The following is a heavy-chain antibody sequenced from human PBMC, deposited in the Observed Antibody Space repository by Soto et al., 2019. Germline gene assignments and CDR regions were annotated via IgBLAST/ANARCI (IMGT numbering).Heavy chain of an antibody. J-gene: IGHJ6*03. V-gene: IGHV4-34*01. Sequence: PSETLSLTCAVYGGSFSGYSWSWIRQPPGKGLEWIGEINHSGSTNYNPSLKSRVTISVDTSKNQFSLKLSSVTAADTAVYYCARGGDIVVVPAASPLYYYMDVWGKGTTVTVSS. CDR2: INHSGST. CDR3: ARGGDIVVVPAASPLYYYMDV. CDR1: GGSFSGYS. D-gene: IGHD2-2*01.